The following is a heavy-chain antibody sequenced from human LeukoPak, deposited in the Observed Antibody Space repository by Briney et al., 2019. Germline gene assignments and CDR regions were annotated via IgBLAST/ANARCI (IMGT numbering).Heavy chain of an antibody. CDR2: ISGSGGST. Sequence: GGSLRLSCAASGFTFSSYSMNWVRQAPGKGLEWVSAISGSGGSTYYADSVKGRFTISRDNSKNTLYLQMNSLRAEDTAVYYCAKRRRGTIFGVARDYWSQGTLVTVSS. J-gene: IGHJ4*02. CDR1: GFTFSSYS. D-gene: IGHD3-3*01. CDR3: AKRRRGTIFGVARDY. V-gene: IGHV3-23*01.